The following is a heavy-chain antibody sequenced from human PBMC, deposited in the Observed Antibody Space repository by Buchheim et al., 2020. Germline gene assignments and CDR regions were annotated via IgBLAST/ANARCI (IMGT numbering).Heavy chain of an antibody. V-gene: IGHV3-7*04. CDR1: GFTFSSYW. Sequence: EVQLVESGGGLVQPGGSLRLSCAASGFTFSSYWMSWVRQAPGKGLEWVANIKQDGSEKYYVDSVKGRFTISRDNAKNSLYLQMNSLRSEDTAVYYCARALPQWLPQDNWFDPWGQGTL. CDR2: IKQDGSEK. CDR3: ARALPQWLPQDNWFDP. J-gene: IGHJ5*02. D-gene: IGHD6-19*01.